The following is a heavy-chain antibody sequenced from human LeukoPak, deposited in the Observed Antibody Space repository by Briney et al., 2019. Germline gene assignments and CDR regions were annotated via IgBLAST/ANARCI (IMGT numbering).Heavy chain of an antibody. CDR1: GFTFSSYA. CDR3: AKDQQWLVHNFDY. D-gene: IGHD6-19*01. V-gene: IGHV3-23*01. J-gene: IGHJ4*02. Sequence: QPGGSLRLSCAASGFTFSSYAMNWVRQAPGKGLEWVSGIRVTDNTYYADSVKGRFTISRDNSENTLYLQMNSLRAEDTAVYYCAKDQQWLVHNFDYWGQGTLVTVSS. CDR2: IRVTDNT.